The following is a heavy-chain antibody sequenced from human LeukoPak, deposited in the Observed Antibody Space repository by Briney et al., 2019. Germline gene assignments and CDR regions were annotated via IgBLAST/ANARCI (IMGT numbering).Heavy chain of an antibody. CDR3: ATTTIRLGY. D-gene: IGHD1-26*01. CDR2: IYYSGST. V-gene: IGHV4-39*07. J-gene: IGHJ4*02. CDR1: SGSLSSSSYY. Sequence: SETLSLTCTVSSGSLSSSSYYWGWIRQPPGKGLEWIGSIYYSGSTYHNPSLKSRVTISIDTSKNQFSLKLSSVTAADTAVYYCATTTIRLGYWGQGTLVTVSS.